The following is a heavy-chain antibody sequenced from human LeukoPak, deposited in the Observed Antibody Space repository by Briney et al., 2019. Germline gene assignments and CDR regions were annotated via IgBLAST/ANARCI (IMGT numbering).Heavy chain of an antibody. D-gene: IGHD4/OR15-4a*01. J-gene: IGHJ3*02. Sequence: PSETLSLTCAVYGGSFSGYNWSWIRQPPGKGLEWIGEINHIGSTNYNPSLKSRVTISVDTSKNQFSLKLTSVTVADTAVYYCARRRLFLAHAFDIWGQGTMVTASS. CDR3: ARRRLFLAHAFDI. V-gene: IGHV4-34*01. CDR2: INHIGST. CDR1: GGSFSGYN.